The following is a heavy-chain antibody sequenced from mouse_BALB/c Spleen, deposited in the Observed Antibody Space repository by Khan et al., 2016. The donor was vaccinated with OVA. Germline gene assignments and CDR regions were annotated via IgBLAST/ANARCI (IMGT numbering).Heavy chain of an antibody. Sequence: QVQLKQSGAELARPGASVKLSCKASGYTFTDFYINWVKQRTGQGLEWIGEISPGSGDPFYNERFKDKATLTADKSSNTAYMQLSSLTSEASAVYFCERRNYCCCTFAYWGQGTLVTVSA. J-gene: IGHJ3*01. CDR3: ERRNYCCCTFAY. CDR2: ISPGSGDP. V-gene: IGHV1-77*01. CDR1: GYTFTDFY. D-gene: IGHD1-1*01.